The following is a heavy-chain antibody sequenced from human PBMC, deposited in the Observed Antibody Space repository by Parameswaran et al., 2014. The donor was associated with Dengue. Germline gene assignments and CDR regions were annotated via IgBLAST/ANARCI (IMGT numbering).Heavy chain of an antibody. CDR3: AHRGPSGIATLLYYFDS. V-gene: IGHV2-5*02. D-gene: IGHD6-13*01. J-gene: IGHJ4*02. Sequence: IRQPPGKALEWLALIYWDGDKRYSPSLKHRLTIAKDTSRNQVVLTMANMDPLDTGTYYCAHRGPSGIATLLYYFDSWGQGTLVTVSS. CDR2: IYWDGDK.